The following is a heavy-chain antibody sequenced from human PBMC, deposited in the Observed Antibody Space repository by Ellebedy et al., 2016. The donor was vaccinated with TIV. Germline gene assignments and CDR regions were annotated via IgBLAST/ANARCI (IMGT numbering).Heavy chain of an antibody. Sequence: SETLSLTCTVSGGSISNYYWSWIRQPPGKGLEWIGYIYYSGSTNYNPSLESRVTMSVDTSKNQFSLKLSSVTAADTAVYYCARVGITMVRGVMRAVYGWFDPWGQGTLVTVSS. CDR2: IYYSGST. CDR3: ARVGITMVRGVMRAVYGWFDP. J-gene: IGHJ5*02. CDR1: GGSISNYY. V-gene: IGHV4-59*12. D-gene: IGHD3-10*01.